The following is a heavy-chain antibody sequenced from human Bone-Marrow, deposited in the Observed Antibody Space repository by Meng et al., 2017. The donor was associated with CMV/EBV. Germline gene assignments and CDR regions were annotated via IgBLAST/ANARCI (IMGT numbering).Heavy chain of an antibody. V-gene: IGHV1-2*02. Sequence: SGSTFTGYCMHWVRQAPGQGLEWMGWINPNSGGTNYAQKFQGRVTMTRDTSISTAYMELSRLRSDDTAVYYCARVRKDSSSWYGSDYWGQGTLVTVSS. CDR1: GSTFTGYC. J-gene: IGHJ4*02. CDR2: INPNSGGT. D-gene: IGHD6-13*01. CDR3: ARVRKDSSSWYGSDY.